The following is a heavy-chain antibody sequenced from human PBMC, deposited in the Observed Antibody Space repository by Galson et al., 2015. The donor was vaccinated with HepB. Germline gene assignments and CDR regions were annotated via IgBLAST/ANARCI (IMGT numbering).Heavy chain of an antibody. J-gene: IGHJ5*02. D-gene: IGHD6-19*01. Sequence: SLRLSCAASGFTFSSFGMHWVRQAPGKGLEWVAGIWYDGSNKYYADSVTGRFTIYRDSPKNTLYLHMSSLRAEDSAVYYCAKDALLYSSGWTNWFDPWGQGTLVTVSA. CDR2: IWYDGSNK. V-gene: IGHV3-33*06. CDR3: AKDALLYSSGWTNWFDP. CDR1: GFTFSSFG.